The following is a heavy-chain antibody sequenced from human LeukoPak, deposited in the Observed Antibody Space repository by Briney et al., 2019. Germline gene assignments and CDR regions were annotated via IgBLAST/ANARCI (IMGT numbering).Heavy chain of an antibody. D-gene: IGHD1-1*01. CDR3: AKEGTGIHFDY. CDR1: GFTFSSYA. V-gene: IGHV3-23*01. CDR2: INPDGSTT. Sequence: GGSLRLSCAASGFTFSSYAMSWVRQAPGKGLVWVSRINPDGSTTDYADSVKGRFTISRDNSKNTLYLQMNSLRAEDTAVYYCAKEGTGIHFDYWGQGTLVTVSS. J-gene: IGHJ4*02.